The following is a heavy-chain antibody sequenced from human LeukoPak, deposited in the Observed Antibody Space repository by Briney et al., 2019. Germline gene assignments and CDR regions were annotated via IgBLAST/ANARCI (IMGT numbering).Heavy chain of an antibody. CDR2: VIPIFGTA. CDR1: GGTFSSYA. J-gene: IGHJ4*02. D-gene: IGHD1-26*01. Sequence: SVKVSCKASGGTFSSYAISWVRQAPGQGLEWMGGVIPIFGTANYAQKFQGRVTITADESTSTAYMELSSLRSEDTAVYYCARGVVGATFIDYWGQGTLVTASS. CDR3: ARGVVGATFIDY. V-gene: IGHV1-69*13.